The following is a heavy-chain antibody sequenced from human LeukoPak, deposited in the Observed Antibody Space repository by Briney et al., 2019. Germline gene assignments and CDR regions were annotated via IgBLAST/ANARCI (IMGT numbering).Heavy chain of an antibody. CDR1: GGSISSGGYY. J-gene: IGHJ6*02. CDR3: ARDRSGSLLDV. CDR2: IYYSGST. V-gene: IGHV4-31*03. Sequence: PSETLSLTCTVSGGSISSGGYYWSWIRQHPGKGLEWIGYIYYSGSTYYNPSLKSRVTISVDTSKNQFSLKLSPVTAADTAVYYCARDRSGSLLDVWGQGTTVTVSS.